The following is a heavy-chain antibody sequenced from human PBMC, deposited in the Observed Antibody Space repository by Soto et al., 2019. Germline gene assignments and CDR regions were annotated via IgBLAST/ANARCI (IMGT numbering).Heavy chain of an antibody. CDR2: ISSSSSYI. CDR1: GFTFSSYS. V-gene: IGHV3-21*01. J-gene: IGHJ4*02. Sequence: GGSLRLSCAASGFTFSSYSMNWVRQAPGKGLEWVSSISSSSSYIYYADSVKGRFTISRDNAKNSLYLQMNSLRAEDTAVYYCAQTPGVMGDFDYWGQGTLVTVSS. CDR3: AQTPGVMGDFDY. D-gene: IGHD3-16*01.